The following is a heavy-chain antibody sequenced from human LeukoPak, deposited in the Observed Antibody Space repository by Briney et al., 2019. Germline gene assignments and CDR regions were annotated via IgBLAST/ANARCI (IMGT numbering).Heavy chain of an antibody. CDR3: ARLHGSGSYYNPL. D-gene: IGHD3-10*01. Sequence: SETLSLTCTVSGGSISSYYWNWIRQPPGKGLEWIGYIYYSGITNYNPSLKSRVTISVDTSKNQFSLKLSSVTAADTAVYYCARLHGSGSYYNPLWGQGTLVTVSS. CDR2: IYYSGIT. CDR1: GGSISSYY. J-gene: IGHJ4*02. V-gene: IGHV4-59*08.